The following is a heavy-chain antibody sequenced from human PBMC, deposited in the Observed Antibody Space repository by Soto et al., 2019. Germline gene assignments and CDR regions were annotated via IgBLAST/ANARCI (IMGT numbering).Heavy chain of an antibody. Sequence: QVQLVESGGGVVQPGRSLKLSCAASGFTFSNYAIHWVRQAPGKGLEWVAVIASDGKDKRYADSVKGRFTISRDNSKNTVYLPMNSLRTEDTAVYYCAKDGAIAAADYFFDYWGQGSLVTVST. CDR2: IASDGKDK. D-gene: IGHD6-13*01. CDR3: AKDGAIAAADYFFDY. J-gene: IGHJ4*02. V-gene: IGHV3-30*18. CDR1: GFTFSNYA.